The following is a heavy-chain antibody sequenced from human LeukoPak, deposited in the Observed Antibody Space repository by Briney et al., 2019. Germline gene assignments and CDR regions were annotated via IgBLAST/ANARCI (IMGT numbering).Heavy chain of an antibody. CDR2: MNPNSGNT. CDR3: ARGLYDSSGYYYGGSAFDI. V-gene: IGHV1-8*01. J-gene: IGHJ3*02. CDR1: GYTFTSYD. Sequence: ASVKVSCKASGYTFTSYDINWVRQATGQGLEWMGWMNPNSGNTGYAQKFQGRVTMTRNTSISTAYMELSSLRSEDTAVYYCARGLYDSSGYYYGGSAFDIWGQGTMVTVSS. D-gene: IGHD3-22*01.